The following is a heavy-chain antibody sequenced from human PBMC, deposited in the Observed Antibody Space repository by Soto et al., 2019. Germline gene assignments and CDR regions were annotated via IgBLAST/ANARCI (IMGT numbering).Heavy chain of an antibody. CDR2: IIPIFGTA. J-gene: IGHJ5*02. D-gene: IGHD2-8*01. V-gene: IGHV1-69*13. CDR3: ARALGDCTNGVCYRVWLDP. CDR1: GGTFSSYA. Sequence: SVKVSCKASGGTFSSYAISWVRQAPGQGLEWMGGIIPIFGTANYAQKFQGRVTITADESTSTAYMELRSLRSDDTAVYYCARALGDCTNGVCYRVWLDPWGQGTLVTVSS.